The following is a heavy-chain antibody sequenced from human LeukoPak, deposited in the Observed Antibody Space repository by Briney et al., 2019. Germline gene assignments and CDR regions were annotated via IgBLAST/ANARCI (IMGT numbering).Heavy chain of an antibody. CDR1: GGSISSGSYY. J-gene: IGHJ3*02. CDR3: ARFEGEATEGAFDI. V-gene: IGHV4-61*02. CDR2: IYTSGST. Sequence: SETLSLTCTVSGGSISSGSYYWSWIRQPAGKGLEWIGRIYTSGSTNYNPSLKSRVTISVDTSKNQFSLKLSSVTAADTAVYYCARFEGEATEGAFDIWGQGTMVTVSS. D-gene: IGHD1-26*01.